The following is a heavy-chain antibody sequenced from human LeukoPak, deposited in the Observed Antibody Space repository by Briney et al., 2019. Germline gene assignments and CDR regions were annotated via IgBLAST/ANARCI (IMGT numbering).Heavy chain of an antibody. D-gene: IGHD3-22*01. V-gene: IGHV1-2*02. CDR3: ARNTYYYDSSGYEGPDY. CDR1: GYTFTGYY. CDR2: INPNSGGT. J-gene: IGHJ4*02. Sequence: ASVKVSCKASGYTFTGYYMHWVRQAPGQGLEWMGWINPNSGGTNYAQKFQGRVTMTRDTSISTAYMELSRLRSDDTAVYHCARNTYYYDSSGYEGPDYWGQGTLVTVSS.